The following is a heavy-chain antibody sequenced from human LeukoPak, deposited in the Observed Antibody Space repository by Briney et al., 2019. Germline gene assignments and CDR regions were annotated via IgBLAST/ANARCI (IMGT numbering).Heavy chain of an antibody. CDR1: GFTFSGYA. V-gene: IGHV3-23*01. CDR2: ISGSGGGT. J-gene: IGHJ4*02. CDR3: AKTGTEDGYNIYFDH. D-gene: IGHD5-24*01. Sequence: GGSLRLSCAASGFTFSGYAMSWVRQAPGKGLEWVSLISGSGGGTYYADSVKVRFTIFRDNSKNTQYLQMNSLRAEDTAVYYCAKTGTEDGYNIYFDHWGQGTLVTVSS.